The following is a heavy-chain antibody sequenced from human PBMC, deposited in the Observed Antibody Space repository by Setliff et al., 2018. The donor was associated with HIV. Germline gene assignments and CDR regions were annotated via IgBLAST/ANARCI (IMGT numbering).Heavy chain of an antibody. CDR1: GFTFTNSA. Sequence: SVKVSCKASGFTFTNSAVQWVRQARGQRLEWIGWIVVGSGNTNYAQKFQERVTITRDMSTSRAYMELSGLRTEDTAVYYCASPHGYCPDGSCSLVGAFDFWGQGTMVTVSS. CDR2: IVVGSGNT. J-gene: IGHJ3*01. CDR3: ASPHGYCPDGSCSLVGAFDF. D-gene: IGHD2-8*01. V-gene: IGHV1-58*01.